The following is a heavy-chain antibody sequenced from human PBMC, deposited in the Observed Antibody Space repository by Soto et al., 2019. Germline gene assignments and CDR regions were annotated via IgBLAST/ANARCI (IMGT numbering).Heavy chain of an antibody. D-gene: IGHD3-10*02. Sequence: QVQLQESGPGLVKPSETLSLTCTVSGGSISSYYWSWIRQPPGKGLEWIGVIFYCGGTSYNPSLKSRVTISIDTSEYQFSLKLNSVTAADTAVYYCASMIGDPVLSFDSWGQGTLVAVSS. CDR2: IFYCGGT. CDR3: ASMIGDPVLSFDS. CDR1: GGSISSYY. V-gene: IGHV4-59*01. J-gene: IGHJ5*01.